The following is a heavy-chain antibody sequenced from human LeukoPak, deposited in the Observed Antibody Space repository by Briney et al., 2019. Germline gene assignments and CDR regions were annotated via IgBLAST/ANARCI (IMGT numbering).Heavy chain of an antibody. D-gene: IGHD6-19*01. CDR2: TYYRSKWYN. Sequence: SQTLSLTCAISGDSVSSNSAAWNCIRQSPSRGLECLGSTYYRSKWYNDYAVSVKSRITINPDTSKNQFSLQLNSVTPEDTAVYYCARDRRSRGRLVPFDYWGQGTLVTVSS. V-gene: IGHV6-1*01. CDR3: ARDRRSRGRLVPFDY. J-gene: IGHJ4*02. CDR1: GDSVSSNSAA.